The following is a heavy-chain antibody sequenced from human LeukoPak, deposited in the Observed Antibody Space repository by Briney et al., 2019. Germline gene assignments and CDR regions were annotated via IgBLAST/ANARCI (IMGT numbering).Heavy chain of an antibody. CDR3: AKDYYYGSGSYLFDY. V-gene: IGHV3-30*18. CDR1: GFTFSSYG. D-gene: IGHD3-10*01. Sequence: GGSLRLSCAASGFTFSSYGMHWVRQAPGKGLEWVAVISYDGSNKYYADSVKGRFTISRDNSKNTLYLQMNSLRAEDTAMYYCAKDYYYGSGSYLFDYWGQGTLVTVSS. J-gene: IGHJ4*02. CDR2: ISYDGSNK.